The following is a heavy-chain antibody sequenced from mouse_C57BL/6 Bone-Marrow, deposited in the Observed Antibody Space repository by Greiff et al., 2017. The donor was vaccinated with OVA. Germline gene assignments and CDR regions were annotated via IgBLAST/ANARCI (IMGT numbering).Heavy chain of an antibody. CDR2: IYPRSGNT. V-gene: IGHV1-81*01. D-gene: IGHD2-4*01. CDR1: GYTFTSYG. CDR3: ARSKDYDGAY. J-gene: IGHJ3*01. Sequence: QVQLKESGAELARPGASVKLSCKASGYTFTSYGISWVKQRTGQGLEWIGEIYPRSGNTYYNEKFKGKATLTADKSSSTAYMELRSLTSEDSAVYFCARSKDYDGAYWGQGTLVTVSA.